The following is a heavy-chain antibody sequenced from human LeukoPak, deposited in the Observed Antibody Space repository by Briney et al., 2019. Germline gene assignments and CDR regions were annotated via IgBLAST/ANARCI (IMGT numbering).Heavy chain of an antibody. Sequence: SSVKVSCKACGGTFSSYAISWVRQAPGQGLEWMGGIIPIFGTANYAQKFQGRVTITADESTSTVYMELSSLRSDDTAVYYCARVPDYWGVDYWAQGTRVSVFS. CDR3: ARVPDYWGVDY. V-gene: IGHV1-69*13. D-gene: IGHD7-27*01. CDR2: IIPIFGTA. J-gene: IGHJ4*02. CDR1: GGTFSSYA.